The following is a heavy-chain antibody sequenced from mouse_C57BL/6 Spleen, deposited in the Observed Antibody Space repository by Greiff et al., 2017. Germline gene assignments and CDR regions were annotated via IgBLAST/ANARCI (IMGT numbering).Heavy chain of an antibody. V-gene: IGHV5-4*01. CDR2: ISDGGSYT. CDR3: ARDPSGGMDY. CDR1: GFTFSSYA. J-gene: IGHJ4*01. Sequence: EVKVVESGGGLVKPGGSLKLSCAASGFTFSSYAMSWVRQTPEKRLEWVATISDGGSYTYYPDNVKGRFTISRDNAKNNLYLQMSHLKSEDTAMYYCARDPSGGMDYWGQGTSVTVSS.